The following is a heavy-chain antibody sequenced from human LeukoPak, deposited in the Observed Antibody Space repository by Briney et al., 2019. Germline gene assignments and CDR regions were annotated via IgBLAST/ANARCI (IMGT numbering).Heavy chain of an antibody. D-gene: IGHD3-16*02. J-gene: IGHJ4*02. CDR2: ISTRGSTT. CDR3: AIGGYPTIDH. V-gene: IGHV3-48*03. Sequence: GESLKISCKTSGFPFNIFAMTGVRQAQGKGLEWVSYISTRGSTTYYAASVKGRFTVSRDNAKNSLVLQMSIRRAEGTAVYHCAIGGYPTIDHWGRGILVTVSS. CDR1: GFPFNIFA.